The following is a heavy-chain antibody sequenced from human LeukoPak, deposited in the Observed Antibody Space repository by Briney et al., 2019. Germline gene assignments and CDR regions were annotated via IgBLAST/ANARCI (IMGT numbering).Heavy chain of an antibody. CDR1: GGTFSSYA. CDR2: IIPIFGTA. CDR3: ARGHCSSTSCYSAGVDY. J-gene: IGHJ4*02. D-gene: IGHD2-2*01. Sequence: ASVKVSCKASGGTFSSYAISWVRQAPGQGLEWMGGIIPIFGTANYAQKFQGRVTITADESTSTAYMELSSLRSEDTAVYYCARGHCSSTSCYSAGVDYWGQGTLVTVSS. V-gene: IGHV1-69*13.